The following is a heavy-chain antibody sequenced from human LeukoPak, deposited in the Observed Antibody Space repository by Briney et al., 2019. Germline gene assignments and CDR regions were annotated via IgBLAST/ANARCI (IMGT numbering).Heavy chain of an antibody. Sequence: GGSLRLSCAASGFTFEGYAMHWVRQAPGKGLEWVSLISWNGGSTYYADSVKGRFTISRDNSKKSLYLQMNSLRAEDTALYYCAKSDAGTAEYYYYYMDVWGKGTTVTVSS. CDR3: AKSDAGTAEYYYYYMDV. V-gene: IGHV3-43D*03. CDR1: GFTFEGYA. J-gene: IGHJ6*03. D-gene: IGHD1-1*01. CDR2: ISWNGGST.